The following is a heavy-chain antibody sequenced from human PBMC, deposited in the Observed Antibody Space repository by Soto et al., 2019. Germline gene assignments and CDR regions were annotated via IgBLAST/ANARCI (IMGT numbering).Heavy chain of an antibody. Sequence: QVQLMQSGAEIKKPGSSVKVSCKTSGDNFKKNVFTWVRQAPGQGLEWMGGTIPALGKTHYTEKFQGRVTITVDDATRTVYMAVRELTSDGTAIYYCARGPFRPSAMDVGGQGTKVTVSS. CDR2: TIPALGKT. CDR1: GDNFKKNV. CDR3: ARGPFRPSAMDV. V-gene: IGHV1-69*01. D-gene: IGHD3-10*01. J-gene: IGHJ6*02.